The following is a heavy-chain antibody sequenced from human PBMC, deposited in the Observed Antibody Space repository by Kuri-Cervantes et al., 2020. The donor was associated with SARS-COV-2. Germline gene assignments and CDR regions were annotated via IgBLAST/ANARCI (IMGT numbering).Heavy chain of an antibody. CDR3: ARDQFGGGYFDY. CDR1: GGTFSSYA. CDR2: IIPIFGTA. D-gene: IGHD3-16*01. V-gene: IGHV1-69*13. J-gene: IGHJ4*02. Sequence: SVKVSCKASGGTFSSYAISWVRQAPGQGLEWMGGIIPIFGTANYAQKFQGRVTITADESTSTAYMELSNLRSEDTAVYYCARDQFGGGYFDYWGQGTLVTVSS.